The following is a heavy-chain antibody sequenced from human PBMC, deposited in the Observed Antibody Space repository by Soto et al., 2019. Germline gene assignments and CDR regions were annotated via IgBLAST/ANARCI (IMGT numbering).Heavy chain of an antibody. CDR2: ISGSGGST. D-gene: IGHD2-2*01. J-gene: IGHJ4*02. V-gene: IGHV3-23*01. CDR3: AGATQIVVVPAATLGL. Sequence: GGSLRLSCAASGFTFSSYAMSWVRQAPGKGLEWVSAISGSGGSTYYADSVKGRFTISRDNSKNTLYLQMNSLRAEDTAVYYCAGATQIVVVPAATLGLWGQGTLVTVSS. CDR1: GFTFSSYA.